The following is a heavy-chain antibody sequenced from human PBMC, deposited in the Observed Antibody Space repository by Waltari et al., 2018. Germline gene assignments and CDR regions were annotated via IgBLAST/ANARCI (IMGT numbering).Heavy chain of an antibody. J-gene: IGHJ4*02. CDR2: IWSDGTNK. D-gene: IGHD2-15*01. V-gene: IGHV3-33*01. CDR3: ARDGFKRGYCTGGSCYSFDY. CDR1: GFTFKNYG. Sequence: QVQLVESGGGVVQPGRSLRLSCAASGFTFKNYGMHWVRQAPGKGLEWVAVIWSDGTNKYYADSVKGRFTISRDNSKTTLYLQMNSLRAEDTAVYYCARDGFKRGYCTGGSCYSFDYWGQGTLVTVSS.